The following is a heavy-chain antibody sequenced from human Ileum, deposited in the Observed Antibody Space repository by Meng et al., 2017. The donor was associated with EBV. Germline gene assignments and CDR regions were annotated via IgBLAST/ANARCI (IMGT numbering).Heavy chain of an antibody. CDR3: ASFPPPGKQWLVTDY. V-gene: IGHV4-4*02. D-gene: IGHD6-19*01. CDR2: IYHSGST. Sequence: LPLQESGPGLVKPSGTLSLPCAVSGGSMSSTNWWSWVRQPPGKGLEWIGEIYHSGSTNYNPSLKSRVSISVDKSKNQFSLKLSSVIAADTAVYYCASFPPPGKQWLVTDYWGQGTLVTVSS. CDR1: GGSMSSTNW. J-gene: IGHJ4*02.